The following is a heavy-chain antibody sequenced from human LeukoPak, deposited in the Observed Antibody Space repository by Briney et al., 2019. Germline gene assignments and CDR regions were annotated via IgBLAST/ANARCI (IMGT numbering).Heavy chain of an antibody. CDR1: GGSISSSSYY. J-gene: IGHJ6*03. CDR3: ARGGYGDYVGYYYYMDV. Sequence: SETLSLTCTVSGGSISSSSYYWGWIRQPPGKGLEWIGSIYYSGSTYYSPSLKSRVTISVDTSKNQFSLKLSSVTAADTAVYYCARGGYGDYVGYYYYMDVWGKGTTVTVSS. CDR2: IYYSGST. D-gene: IGHD4-17*01. V-gene: IGHV4-39*01.